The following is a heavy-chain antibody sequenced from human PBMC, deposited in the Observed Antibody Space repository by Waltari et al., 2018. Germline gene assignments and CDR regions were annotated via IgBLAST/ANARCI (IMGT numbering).Heavy chain of an antibody. J-gene: IGHJ6*02. CDR2: MKEDGSER. CDR1: GFTFSSSW. D-gene: IGHD2-21*01. CDR3: ARGPY. Sequence: EVRLVESGGGLVQPGGSLRLSCAASGFTFSSSWMSWVRQAPGKGREWVASMKEDGSERYDVDSAKGRSTSSRDNAKTSLFLQMTSLRVEDTAVYYCARGPYWGQGTTVTVSS. V-gene: IGHV3-7*04.